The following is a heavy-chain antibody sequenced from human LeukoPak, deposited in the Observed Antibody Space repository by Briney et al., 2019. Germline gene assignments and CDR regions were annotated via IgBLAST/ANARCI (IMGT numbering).Heavy chain of an antibody. CDR3: TRSGYYLSWFDP. CDR1: GFTVSSNY. Sequence: PGGSLRLSCAASGFTVSSNYMSWVRQAPGKGLEWVSVIYSGGSTYYADSVKGRLTISRHNSKNTLYLQMNSLRAEDTAVHYCTRSGYYLSWFDPWGQGTLVTVSS. D-gene: IGHD3-22*01. J-gene: IGHJ5*02. V-gene: IGHV3-53*04. CDR2: IYSGGST.